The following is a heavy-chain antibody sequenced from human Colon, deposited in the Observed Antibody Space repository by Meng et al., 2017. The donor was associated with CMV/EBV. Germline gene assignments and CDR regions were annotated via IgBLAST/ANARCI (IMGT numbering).Heavy chain of an antibody. Sequence: GGSLRLSCEVSGFNFNFYWMSWVRQAPGKGLEWVSIISGSGNTVYYADSVKGRFSISRDNSKNTLFLQMDSLRAEDTAMYYCAKGTMTPAGGSLNYYDSWGQGTLVTVSS. J-gene: IGHJ4*02. CDR1: GFNFNFYW. D-gene: IGHD2-2*01. CDR3: AKGTMTPAGGSLNYYDS. V-gene: IGHV3-23*01. CDR2: ISGSGNTV.